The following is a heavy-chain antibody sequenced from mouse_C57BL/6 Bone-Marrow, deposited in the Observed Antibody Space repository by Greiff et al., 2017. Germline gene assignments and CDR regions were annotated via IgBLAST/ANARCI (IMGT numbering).Heavy chain of an antibody. CDR2: IRSKSNNYAT. CDR3: VSLYDYDGTMDY. D-gene: IGHD2-4*01. CDR1: GFSFNTYA. Sequence: EVQRVESGGGLVQPKGSLKLSCAASGFSFNTYAMNWVRQAPGKGLEWVARIRSKSNNYATYYADSVKDRFTISREDSESMVYLQMNNLKTEDTAMYYCVSLYDYDGTMDYWGQGTSVTVSS. J-gene: IGHJ4*01. V-gene: IGHV10-1*01.